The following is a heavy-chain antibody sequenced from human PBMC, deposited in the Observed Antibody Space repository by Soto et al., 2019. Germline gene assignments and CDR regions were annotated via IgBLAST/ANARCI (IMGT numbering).Heavy chain of an antibody. CDR3: TSSTVTTVSFDY. D-gene: IGHD4-17*01. V-gene: IGHV3-15*07. Sequence: GGSLRLSCIASGFTFNDAWMNWVRQAPGKGLEWVGRCKTKADGGTVDYAAPVKGRFTISRDDSKNTLYLQMNSLKTEDTAVYYCTSSTVTTVSFDYWGQGALVTSPQ. CDR2: CKTKADGGTV. CDR1: GFTFNDAW. J-gene: IGHJ4*02.